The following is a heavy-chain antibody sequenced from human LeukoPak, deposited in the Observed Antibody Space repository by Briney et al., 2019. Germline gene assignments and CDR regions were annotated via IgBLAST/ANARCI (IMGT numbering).Heavy chain of an antibody. CDR2: INGKSDYT. J-gene: IGHJ4*02. CDR1: GFTFSDYY. CDR3: ARALAGSSHDY. D-gene: IGHD3-10*01. Sequence: GGSLRLSCAASGFTFSDYYMSWIRQAPGKGLEWVSYINGKSDYTNYADSVRGRFTISRDNARNSLYLQVNSLRTEDTAVYYCARALAGSSHDYWGQGTLVTVSS. V-gene: IGHV3-11*05.